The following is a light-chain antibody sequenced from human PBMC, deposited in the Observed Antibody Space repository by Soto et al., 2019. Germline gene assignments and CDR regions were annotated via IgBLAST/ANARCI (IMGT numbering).Light chain of an antibody. CDR1: QSISRN. CDR2: AAS. CDR3: QQYNNWPLT. V-gene: IGKV3-15*01. Sequence: EIVMTQSPATLSVSPGERATLSCRASQSISRNLAWYQQKPGQAPRLLIYAASTRATGIPARFSGSGSGTEFTLTISSLQSEDFAVYSCQQYNNWPLTFGQGTKVEVK. J-gene: IGKJ1*01.